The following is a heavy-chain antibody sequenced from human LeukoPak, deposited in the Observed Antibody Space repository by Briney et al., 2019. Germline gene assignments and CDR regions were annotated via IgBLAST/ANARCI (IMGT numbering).Heavy chain of an antibody. D-gene: IGHD4-17*01. CDR3: AKEPIYGDYDAFDI. CDR2: ISGSGGST. V-gene: IGHV3-23*01. CDR1: GYTFSSYA. J-gene: IGHJ3*02. Sequence: GRSLRLSCAASGYTFSSYAMCWVHQAPGKGLEWVSAISGSGGSTYYADSVKGRFTISRDNSKNSLYLQMNSLRAEVTAVYYCAKEPIYGDYDAFDIWGQGTMVTVSS.